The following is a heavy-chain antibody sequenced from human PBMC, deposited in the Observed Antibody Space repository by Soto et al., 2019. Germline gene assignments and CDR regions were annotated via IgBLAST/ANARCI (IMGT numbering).Heavy chain of an antibody. D-gene: IGHD5-12*01. CDR2: IWNDGSNK. J-gene: IGHJ6*02. V-gene: IGHV3-33*01. CDR3: ARALFPDVDIYAMDV. Sequence: GSLRLSCAASGXTFRDHAMHWVRQAPGKGREWLAIIWNDGSNKFYAGSVQGRFTISRDNSKNRVYLQMNTLSSDDTALYYCARALFPDVDIYAMDVWGQGTTGTVS. CDR1: GXTFRDHA.